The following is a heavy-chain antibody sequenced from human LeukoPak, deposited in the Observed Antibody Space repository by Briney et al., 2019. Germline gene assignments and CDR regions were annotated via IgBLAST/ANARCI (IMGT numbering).Heavy chain of an antibody. D-gene: IGHD3-9*01. V-gene: IGHV1-46*01. J-gene: IGHJ6*02. Sequence: ASVKVSCKASGYTFTSYYMHWVRQAPGQGLEWMGIINPSGGSTSYAQKFQGRVNMTRDTSTSTVYMELSSLRSEDTAVYYCARDVLTYSYYDILTGSRAHYYGMDVWGQGTTVTVSS. CDR1: GYTFTSYY. CDR2: INPSGGST. CDR3: ARDVLTYSYYDILTGSRAHYYGMDV.